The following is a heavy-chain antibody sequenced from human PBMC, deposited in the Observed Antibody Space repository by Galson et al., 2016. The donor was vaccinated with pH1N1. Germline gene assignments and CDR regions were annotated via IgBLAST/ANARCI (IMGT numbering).Heavy chain of an antibody. CDR1: GGSIYSSSYF. CDR2: SYYTGST. Sequence: ETLSLTCIVSGGSIYSSSYFWGWIRQPPGKGLEWLGSSYYTGSTYYNPSLKSRVTISVDTSKNQFSLRLTSVTAADTAVYYCARSYSGYVRHYYSGMDVWGQGTTVTVSS. CDR3: ARSYSGYVRHYYSGMDV. J-gene: IGHJ6*02. D-gene: IGHD5-12*01. V-gene: IGHV4-39*01.